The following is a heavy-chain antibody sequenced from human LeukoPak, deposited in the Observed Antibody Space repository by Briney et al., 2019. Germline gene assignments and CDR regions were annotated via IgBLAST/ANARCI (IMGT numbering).Heavy chain of an antibody. D-gene: IGHD2-2*01. Sequence: PGGSLRLSCVASGFTFSSYEMNWVRQAPGKGLEWVSYISSSGSTIYYADSVKDRFTISRDNDKNSPYLQMNSVRAEETDVYYCARASYCSSTSCHGRFDYWGQGTLVTVSS. CDR1: GFTFSSYE. CDR2: ISSSGSTI. CDR3: ARASYCSSTSCHGRFDY. J-gene: IGHJ4*02. V-gene: IGHV3-48*03.